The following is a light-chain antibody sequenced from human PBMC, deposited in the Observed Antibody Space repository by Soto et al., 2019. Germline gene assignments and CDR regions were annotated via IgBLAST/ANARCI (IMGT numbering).Light chain of an antibody. CDR3: QQYYSYRYT. CDR2: DAS. V-gene: IGKV1-5*01. CDR1: QSISTW. J-gene: IGKJ2*01. Sequence: DIQMTQSPSTLSASVGDRVTITCRASQSISTWLAWYQQKPGKAPKFLIYDASSLESGVPSRFSGSGSGTEFTLTIASLQPDDCATYYCQQYYSYRYTFGQGTKVDIK.